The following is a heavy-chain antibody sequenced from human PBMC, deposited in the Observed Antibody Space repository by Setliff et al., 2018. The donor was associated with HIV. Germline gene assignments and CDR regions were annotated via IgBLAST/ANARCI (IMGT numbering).Heavy chain of an antibody. J-gene: IGHJ4*02. Sequence: ASVKVSCKISGYSLIALSMHWVRQTPGKGLEWMGRFNREYGGTIYSPNFQDRVTMTEDASTDTAYMELSSLTSEDTAVYYCTRSVLQFFGVVVDFDFWGQGTLVTVSS. D-gene: IGHD3-3*01. CDR1: GYSLIALS. CDR3: TRSVLQFFGVVVDFDF. CDR2: FNREYGGT. V-gene: IGHV1-24*01.